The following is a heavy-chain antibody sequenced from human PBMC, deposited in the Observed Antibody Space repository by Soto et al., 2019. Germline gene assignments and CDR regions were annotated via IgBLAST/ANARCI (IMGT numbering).Heavy chain of an antibody. Sequence: SVKVSCKASGDTFSSYGTSWVRQAPGQGLEWMGGIIPTFGTANSAQEFQGRVTITADEFTTTAYMELSSLRSEDTAVYYCATKAIDGHDFDYWGQGTLVTVSS. CDR2: IIPTFGTA. CDR1: GDTFSSYG. CDR3: ATKAIDGHDFDY. J-gene: IGHJ4*02. V-gene: IGHV1-69*13.